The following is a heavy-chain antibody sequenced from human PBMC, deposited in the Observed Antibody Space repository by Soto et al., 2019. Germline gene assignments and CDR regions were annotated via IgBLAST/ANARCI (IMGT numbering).Heavy chain of an antibody. D-gene: IGHD3-3*01. J-gene: IGHJ5*02. CDR1: GFTFSSYA. CDR3: AKDRTLSTYYDFWSGSPKPDWFDP. Sequence: VGSLRLSCAASGFTFSSYAMSWVRQAPGKGLEWVSAISGSGGSTYYADSVKGRFTISRDNSKNTLYLQMNSLRAEDTAVYYCAKDRTLSTYYDFWSGSPKPDWFDPWGQGTLVTVSS. V-gene: IGHV3-23*01. CDR2: ISGSGGST.